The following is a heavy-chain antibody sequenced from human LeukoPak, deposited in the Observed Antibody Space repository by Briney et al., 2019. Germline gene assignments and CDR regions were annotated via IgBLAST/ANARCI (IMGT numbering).Heavy chain of an antibody. Sequence: PSETLSLTCTVSGYSISSGSYWGWIRQPPGKGLEWVGSIYHSGSTYHNPSLKSRVTISVDTSKNQFSLKLRSVTAAGTAVYYCARPTARLGWFDPWGQGTLVTVSS. CDR1: GYSISSGSY. D-gene: IGHD6-6*01. CDR2: IYHSGST. J-gene: IGHJ5*02. CDR3: ARPTARLGWFDP. V-gene: IGHV4-38-2*02.